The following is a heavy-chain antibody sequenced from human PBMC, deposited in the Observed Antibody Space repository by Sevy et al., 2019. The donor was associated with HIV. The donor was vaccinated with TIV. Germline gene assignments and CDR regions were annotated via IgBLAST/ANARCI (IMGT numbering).Heavy chain of an antibody. CDR2: IGGGDGST. Sequence: GESLKISCAASGFTFSVYAMHWVRQAPGKRLEWVSAIGGGDGSTYYAGSVKGRFTISRDNSKNTLYLQMNSLRAEDTALYYCAKDLIFVVGDAFDMWGQGTMVTVSS. V-gene: IGHV3-23*01. D-gene: IGHD3-22*01. J-gene: IGHJ3*02. CDR3: AKDLIFVVGDAFDM. CDR1: GFTFSVYA.